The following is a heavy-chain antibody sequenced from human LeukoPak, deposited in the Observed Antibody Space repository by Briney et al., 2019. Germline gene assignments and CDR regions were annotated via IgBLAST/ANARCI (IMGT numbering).Heavy chain of an antibody. CDR2: ISSSSSTI. J-gene: IGHJ4*02. CDR3: ARDPYSGYD. V-gene: IGHV3-48*01. Sequence: GGSLRLSCAASGFTFSSYSMNWVRQAPGKGLEWVSYISSSSSTIYYADSVKGRFTISRDNSKNTLYLQMNSLRAEDTAVYYCARDPYSGYDWGQGTLVTVSS. CDR1: GFTFSSYS. D-gene: IGHD5-12*01.